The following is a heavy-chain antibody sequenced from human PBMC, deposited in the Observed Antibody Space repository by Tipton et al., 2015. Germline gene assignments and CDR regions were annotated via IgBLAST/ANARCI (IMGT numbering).Heavy chain of an antibody. CDR1: GGSFYTYY. Sequence: TLSLTCSLSGGSFYTYYGTWIRQPPGQGLEWIGEIYHSGTTNYNPSLRGRFTISLRTSKNQLSLKVDSATAADTVVYYCARSGYTYGMDVWGQGTTVTVSS. CDR2: IYHSGTT. CDR3: ARSGYTYGMDV. J-gene: IGHJ6*02. D-gene: IGHD5-12*01. V-gene: IGHV4-34*01.